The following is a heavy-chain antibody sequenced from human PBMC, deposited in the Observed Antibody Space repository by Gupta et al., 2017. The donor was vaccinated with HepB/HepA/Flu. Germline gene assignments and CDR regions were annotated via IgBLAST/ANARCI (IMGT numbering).Heavy chain of an antibody. CDR1: GYTFTSYY. CDR3: ARDLLVGDDGDYNWFDP. D-gene: IGHD3-10*01. V-gene: IGHV1-46*01. Sequence: QVQLVQSGAEVKKPGASVKVSCKASGYTFTSYYMHWVRQAPGQGLEWMGIINPSGGSTSYEQKGQCRVTMTRDTSTSTVYMELSSLRSEDTAVDYCARDLLVGDDGDYNWFDPWGQGTLVTVSS. CDR2: INPSGGST. J-gene: IGHJ5*02.